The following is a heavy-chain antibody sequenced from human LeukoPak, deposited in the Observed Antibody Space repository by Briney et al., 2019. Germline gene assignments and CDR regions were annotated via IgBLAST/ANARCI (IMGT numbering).Heavy chain of an antibody. V-gene: IGHV4-59*01. Sequence: SETLSLTCTVSAGSITSNYCSWIRQPPGKGLEWIGYISYSGSTNYNPSLKSRVTMSVDTSKNQFSMKLSSVTAADTAVYYCVTWGHLDVFDIWGQGTIVTVSS. D-gene: IGHD1-26*01. J-gene: IGHJ3*02. CDR2: ISYSGST. CDR1: AGSITSNY. CDR3: VTWGHLDVFDI.